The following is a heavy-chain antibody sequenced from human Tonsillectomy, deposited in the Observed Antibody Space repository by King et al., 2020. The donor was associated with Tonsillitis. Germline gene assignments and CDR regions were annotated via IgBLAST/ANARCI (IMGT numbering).Heavy chain of an antibody. CDR3: ARGFDYGDYSWFDP. V-gene: IGHV1-18*01. J-gene: IGHJ5*02. Sequence: VQLVESGPEVKKPGAAVKVSCKASGYTFTSYGITWVRQAPGQGLEWMGRISAYNVDTKFAQKFQGIVTMTTDTSTSTVYMGLRSLTSDDTAVYYCARGFDYGDYSWFDPWGQGTLVTVSS. CDR1: GYTFTSYG. D-gene: IGHD4-17*01. CDR2: ISAYNVDT.